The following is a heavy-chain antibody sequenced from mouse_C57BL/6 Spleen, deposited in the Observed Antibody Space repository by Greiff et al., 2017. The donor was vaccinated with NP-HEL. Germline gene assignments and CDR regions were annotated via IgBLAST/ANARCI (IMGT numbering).Heavy chain of an antibody. CDR3: ARGDYDEFDY. Sequence: EVKLVESGGGLVKPGGSLKLSCAASGFTFSDYGMHWVRQAPEKGLEWVAYISSGSSTIYYADTVKGRFTISRDNAKNTLFLQMTSLRSEDTAMYYCARGDYDEFDYWGQGTTLTVSS. D-gene: IGHD2-4*01. CDR1: GFTFSDYG. V-gene: IGHV5-17*01. CDR2: ISSGSSTI. J-gene: IGHJ2*01.